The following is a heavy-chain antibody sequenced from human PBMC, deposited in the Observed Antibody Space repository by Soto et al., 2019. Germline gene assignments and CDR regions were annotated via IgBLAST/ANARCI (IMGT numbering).Heavy chain of an antibody. CDR1: GGSISSYY. D-gene: IGHD2-15*01. CDR2: IYYSGST. Sequence: SETLSLTCTVSGGSISSYYWSWIRQPPGKGLEWIGYIYYSGSTNYNPSLKSRVTISVDTSKNQFSLKLSSVTAADTAVYYCAREGYCSGGSCLIDYWGQGTLVTAPQ. J-gene: IGHJ4*02. CDR3: AREGYCSGGSCLIDY. V-gene: IGHV4-59*01.